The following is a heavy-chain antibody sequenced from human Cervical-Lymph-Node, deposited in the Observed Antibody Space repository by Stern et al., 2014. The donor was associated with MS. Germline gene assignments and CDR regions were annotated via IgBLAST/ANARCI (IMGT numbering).Heavy chain of an antibody. CDR3: ARGDIVVVPAAPTYGMDV. V-gene: IGHV1-18*04. CDR2: ISAYNSNT. CDR1: GYTFTSYG. D-gene: IGHD2-2*01. Sequence: QVQLVQSGAEVKKPGASVKVSCKASGYTFTSYGISWVRPAPGQGLEWMGWISAYNSNTNYAQKLQGRVTMTTDTSTSTAYMELRSLRSDDTAVYYCARGDIVVVPAAPTYGMDVWGQGTTVTVSS. J-gene: IGHJ6*02.